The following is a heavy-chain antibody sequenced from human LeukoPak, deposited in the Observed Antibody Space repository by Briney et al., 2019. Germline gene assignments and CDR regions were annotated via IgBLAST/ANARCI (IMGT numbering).Heavy chain of an antibody. Sequence: PGGSLRLSCAASGFTFSSYALSWVRQAPGKGLEWVSVISGSSGSTYYADSVKGRFTISRDNSKNTLYLQMNSLRAEDTAVYYCAKGDTPIVRRYYFDYWGQGTLVTVSS. J-gene: IGHJ4*02. CDR3: AKGDTPIVRRYYFDY. CDR2: ISGSSGST. D-gene: IGHD5-18*01. CDR1: GFTFSSYA. V-gene: IGHV3-23*01.